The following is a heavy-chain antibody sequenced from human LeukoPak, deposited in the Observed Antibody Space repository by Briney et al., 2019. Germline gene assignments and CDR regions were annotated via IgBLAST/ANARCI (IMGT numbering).Heavy chain of an antibody. Sequence: SETLSLTCTVSGGSISSSSYYWGWIRQPPGKGLEWIGSIYYSGSTYYNPSLKSRVTISVDTSKSQFSLKLSSVTAADTAVYYCARHPLERIGNYYYSYGMDVWGPGTTVTVSS. CDR3: ARHPLERIGNYYYSYGMDV. V-gene: IGHV4-39*01. J-gene: IGHJ6*02. CDR1: GGSISSSSYY. CDR2: IYYSGST. D-gene: IGHD1-1*01.